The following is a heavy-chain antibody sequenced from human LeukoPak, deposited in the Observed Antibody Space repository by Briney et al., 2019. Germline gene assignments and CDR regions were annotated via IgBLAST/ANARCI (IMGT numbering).Heavy chain of an antibody. CDR3: TRYNNDHFDY. CDR2: SAYDGSRA. J-gene: IGHJ4*02. Sequence: GGSLRLSCAGSGFTFGGYGMHWFRQTPGKGLEWVAVSAYDGSRAFCADSVKGPFTLSRDTSKNKMSVQMDDLRAEDTAVYYCTRYNNDHFDYWGQGTLVTVSS. CDR1: GFTFGGYG. D-gene: IGHD1-14*01. V-gene: IGHV3-33*01.